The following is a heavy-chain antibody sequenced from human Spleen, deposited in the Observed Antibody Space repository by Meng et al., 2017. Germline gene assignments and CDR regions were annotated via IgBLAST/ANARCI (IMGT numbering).Heavy chain of an antibody. J-gene: IGHJ4*02. CDR3: ARKGWELAYSSGWDFDY. CDR1: GFTFSSYE. Sequence: GGSLRLSCAASGFTFSSYEMNWVRQAPGKGLEWVSYISSSGSTIYYADSVKGRFTISRDNAKNSLYLQMNSLRAEDTAVYYCARKGWELAYSSGWDFDYWGQGTLVTVSS. CDR2: ISSSGSTI. V-gene: IGHV3-48*03. D-gene: IGHD6-19*01.